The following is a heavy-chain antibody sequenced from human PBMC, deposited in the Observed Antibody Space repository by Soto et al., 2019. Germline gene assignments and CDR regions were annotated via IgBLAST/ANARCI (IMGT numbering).Heavy chain of an antibody. D-gene: IGHD3-22*01. V-gene: IGHV5-51*01. CDR1: GYSFTNYW. Sequence: GESLKISCKGYGYSFTNYWIGWVRQMPGKGLEWMAIINPTDSDARYSPSFQGQVTISADKSISTAYLQWSSLKASDTAMYYCVRPDSTGYYVYWGQGTLVTVSS. CDR2: INPTDSDA. CDR3: VRPDSTGYYVY. J-gene: IGHJ4*02.